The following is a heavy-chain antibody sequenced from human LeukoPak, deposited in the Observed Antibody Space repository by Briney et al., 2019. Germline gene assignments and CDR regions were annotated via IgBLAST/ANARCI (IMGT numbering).Heavy chain of an antibody. Sequence: SETLSLTCNVSGGSISNNYWSWIRQPPGKGLEWIGYFHDSESTNYNPSLKSRVSISVDTSKNQVSLKLTSVTAADTTAYHCARGDASGRPGIAFDYWGQGTLVTVSS. J-gene: IGHJ4*02. D-gene: IGHD1-26*01. V-gene: IGHV4-59*01. CDR1: GGSISNNY. CDR3: ARGDASGRPGIAFDY. CDR2: FHDSEST.